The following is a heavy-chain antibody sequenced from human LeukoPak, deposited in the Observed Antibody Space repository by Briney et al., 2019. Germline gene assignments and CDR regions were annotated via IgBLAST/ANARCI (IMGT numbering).Heavy chain of an antibody. CDR1: GGSFSGYY. Sequence: SETLSLTCAVYGGSFSGYYWSWIRQPPGNGLEWIGEINHSGSTNYNPSLKSRVTISVDTSKNQFSLKLSSVTAADTAVYYCARGLAPYGGNAVDYWGQGTLVTVSS. CDR3: ARGLAPYGGNAVDY. D-gene: IGHD4-17*01. J-gene: IGHJ4*02. V-gene: IGHV4-34*01. CDR2: INHSGST.